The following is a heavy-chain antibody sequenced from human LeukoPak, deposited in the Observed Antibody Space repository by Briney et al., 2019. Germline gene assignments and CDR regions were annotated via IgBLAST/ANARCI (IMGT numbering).Heavy chain of an antibody. CDR3: AKDSSSWYRSMDV. J-gene: IGHJ6*02. D-gene: IGHD6-13*01. Sequence: SRSLRLSCAASGFTFDDYAMHWVRQAPGKGLEWVSGISWNSGSIGYADSVKGRFTISRDNAKNSLYLQMNSLRAEDTALYYCAKDSSSWYRSMDVWGQGTTVTVSS. V-gene: IGHV3-9*01. CDR2: ISWNSGSI. CDR1: GFTFDDYA.